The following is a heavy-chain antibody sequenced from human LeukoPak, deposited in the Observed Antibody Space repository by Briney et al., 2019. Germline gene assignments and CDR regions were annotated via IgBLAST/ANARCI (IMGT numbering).Heavy chain of an antibody. Sequence: GGSLRLSCAASGFTFSSYAMSWVRQAPGKGLEWVSGISGSGDSTYSADSVKGRFTISRGNSKNTLYLQMNSLRAEDTAVYYFSKEGGVFKGLTNYFDFWGQGTL. V-gene: IGHV3-23*01. D-gene: IGHD3-16*01. CDR3: SKEGGVFKGLTNYFDF. CDR2: ISGSGDST. J-gene: IGHJ4*01. CDR1: GFTFSSYA.